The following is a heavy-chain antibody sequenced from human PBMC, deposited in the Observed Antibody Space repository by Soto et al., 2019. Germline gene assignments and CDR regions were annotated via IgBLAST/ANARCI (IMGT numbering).Heavy chain of an antibody. CDR2: IKNKANSYST. V-gene: IGHV3-72*01. CDR3: ARIRLVGGTNRDRYFEY. J-gene: IGHJ4*02. D-gene: IGHD1-26*01. Sequence: EVQLVESGGGLVQPGGSLRLSCAASGFTFSEHYMDWVRQAPGQGLEWIGRIKNKANSYSTEYAASVQGRFTISRDDSKNSLYLQMNSLKTDDTAVSYCARIRLVGGTNRDRYFEYWGQGTLVTVSS. CDR1: GFTFSEHY.